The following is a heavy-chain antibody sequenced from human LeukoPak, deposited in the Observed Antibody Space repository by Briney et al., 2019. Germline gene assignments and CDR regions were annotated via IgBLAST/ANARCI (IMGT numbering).Heavy chain of an antibody. CDR1: GGSFSGYY. CDR3: ARGPYGMDV. CDR2: INHSGST. J-gene: IGHJ6*02. Sequence: PSETLSLTCAVYGGSFSGYYCNWIRQAPGKGLEWIGEINHSGSTNYNPSLESRVTISIDTSQNRFSLKLRSVTAADTAVYYCARGPYGMDVWGQGTTVTVSS. V-gene: IGHV4-34*01.